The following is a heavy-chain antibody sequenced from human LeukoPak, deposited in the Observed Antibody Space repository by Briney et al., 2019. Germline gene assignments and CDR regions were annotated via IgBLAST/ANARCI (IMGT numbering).Heavy chain of an antibody. CDR2: MHEDGREI. CDR1: GFPFDVQT. D-gene: IGHD1-26*01. Sequence: GGSLRLSCVASGFPFDVQTMSWVRQAPGKGPDWVASMHEDGREIHYVDSARGRFTISRDNPKNSLYLQLSYLRVEDTAVYYCVRGGATRGRFENWGQGTLVTVSS. J-gene: IGHJ4*02. CDR3: VRGGATRGRFEN. V-gene: IGHV3-7*01.